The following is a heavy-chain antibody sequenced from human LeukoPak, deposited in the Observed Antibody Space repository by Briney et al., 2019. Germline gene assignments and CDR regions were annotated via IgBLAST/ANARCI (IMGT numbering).Heavy chain of an antibody. CDR1: RFSFSNFG. J-gene: IGHJ4*02. CDR3: AKDALVATSHFDY. CDR2: MTGRGRST. V-gene: IGHV3-23*01. Sequence: GGSLRLSCAASRFSFSNFGMSWVRQSPGKGLEWFSSMTGRGRSTYSADSLNGRVTVFRDNSKNTLYLQMTSLRAEDTAVYFCAKDALVATSHFDYWGEGLLVTVSS. D-gene: IGHD5-12*01.